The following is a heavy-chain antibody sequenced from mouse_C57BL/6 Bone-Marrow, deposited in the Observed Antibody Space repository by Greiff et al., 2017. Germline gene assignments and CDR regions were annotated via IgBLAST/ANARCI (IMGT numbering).Heavy chain of an antibody. V-gene: IGHV1-50*01. D-gene: IGHD1-1*02. CDR1: GYTFTSYW. CDR3: ARRWDMDY. CDR2: IDPSDSYT. Sequence: QVHVTQSGAELVKPGASVKLSCKASGYTFTSYWMQWVKQRPGQGLEWIGEIDPSDSYTNYNQKFEGKAALTVDTSSSTAYMQLSSLTSEDSAVYYCARRWDMDYWGQGTSVTVSS. J-gene: IGHJ4*01.